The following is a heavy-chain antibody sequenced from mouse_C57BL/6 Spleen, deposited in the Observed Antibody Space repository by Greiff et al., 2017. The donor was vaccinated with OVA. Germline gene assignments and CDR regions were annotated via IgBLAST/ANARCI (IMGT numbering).Heavy chain of an antibody. CDR3: ARESCNAGYFGV. CDR2: ISAGSSYT. D-gene: IGHD2-1*01. Sequence: EVHLVESGGGLVKPGGSVKLSCAASGFTFSSYAMSWVRQTTEKRLEWVATISAGSSYTYYPDNVKGRITISRDNAKNNLYLQMSQLKSEDTDMYFDARESCNAGYFGVWGTGTTVPVSS. CDR1: GFTFSSYA. J-gene: IGHJ1*03. V-gene: IGHV5-4*01.